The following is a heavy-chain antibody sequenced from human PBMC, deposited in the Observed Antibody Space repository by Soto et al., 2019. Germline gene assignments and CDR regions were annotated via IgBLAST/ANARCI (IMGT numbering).Heavy chain of an antibody. D-gene: IGHD3-16*01. CDR3: AKDPGKYKYGEGYYEKVGLFDT. Sequence: PGGSLRLSCTASGFTFSGFTFSSYAMHWVRQAPGKGLEWVAVISYDGSNRYYAESLKGRFTISRDNSKNTLYLQMNSLRPEDTAVYFCAKDPGKYKYGEGYYEKVGLFDTWGQGT. CDR1: GFTFSGFTFSSYA. CDR2: ISYDGSNR. J-gene: IGHJ5*02. V-gene: IGHV3-30*18.